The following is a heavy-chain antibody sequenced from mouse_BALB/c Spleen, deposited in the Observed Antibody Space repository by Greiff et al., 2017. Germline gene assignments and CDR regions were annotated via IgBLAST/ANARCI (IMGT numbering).Heavy chain of an antibody. J-gene: IGHJ2*01. V-gene: IGHV2-6-7*01. CDR2: IWGDGST. D-gene: IGHD4-1*01. Sequence: VHLVESGPGLVAPSQSLSITCTVSGFSLTSYGVHWVRQPPGKGLEWLGMIWGDGSTDYNSALKSRLSISKDNSKSQVFLKMNSLQTDDTARYYCARRGWDSSLDYWGQGTTLTVSS. CDR1: GFSLTSYG. CDR3: ARRGWDSSLDY.